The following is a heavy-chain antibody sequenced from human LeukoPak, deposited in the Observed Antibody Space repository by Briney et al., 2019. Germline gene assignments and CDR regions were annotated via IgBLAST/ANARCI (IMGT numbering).Heavy chain of an antibody. CDR3: ASRGFVVVARVDY. CDR1: GFTFSSYA. Sequence: GGSLRLSCAASGFTFSSYAMSWVRQAPGKGLEWVSAISGSGGSTYYADSVKGRFTISRDNSKNTLYLQMNSLRAEDTVVYYCASRGFVVVARVDYWGQGTLVTVSS. D-gene: IGHD2-2*01. J-gene: IGHJ4*02. V-gene: IGHV3-23*01. CDR2: ISGSGGST.